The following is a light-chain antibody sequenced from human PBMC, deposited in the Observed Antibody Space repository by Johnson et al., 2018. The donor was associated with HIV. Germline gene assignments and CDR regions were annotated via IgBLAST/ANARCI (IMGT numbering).Light chain of an antibody. CDR2: DNN. CDR1: SSNIGNNY. J-gene: IGLJ1*01. Sequence: QSVLTQPPSVSAAPGQKVTISCSGSSSNIGNNYVSWYQQLPGTAPKLLIYDNNQRPSGIPDRFSVSKSGTSATLGITGLQTGDEAYYYCGTWDSSLSTYVFGSGTNVTVL. CDR3: GTWDSSLSTYV. V-gene: IGLV1-51*01.